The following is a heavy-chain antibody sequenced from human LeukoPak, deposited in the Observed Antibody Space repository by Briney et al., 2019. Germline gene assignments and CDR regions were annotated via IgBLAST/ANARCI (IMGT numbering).Heavy chain of an antibody. CDR2: IKSKTDGGTT. Sequence: PGGSLRLSCAASGFTFSNAWMSWVRQAPGKGLEWVGRIKSKTDGGTTDYAAPVKGRFTISRDDSKNTLYLQMNSLKTEDTAVYYCTTEFSGYRYGSAFDYWGQGTLVTVSS. CDR3: TTEFSGYRYGSAFDY. J-gene: IGHJ4*02. CDR1: GFTFSNAW. D-gene: IGHD5-18*01. V-gene: IGHV3-15*01.